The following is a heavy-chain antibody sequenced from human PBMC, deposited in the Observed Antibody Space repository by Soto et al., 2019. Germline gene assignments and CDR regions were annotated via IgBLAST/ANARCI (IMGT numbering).Heavy chain of an antibody. J-gene: IGHJ6*02. CDR3: AREAHQGYDFWSGYYLQYYGMDV. D-gene: IGHD3-3*01. Sequence: ETLSRTCSVYGVSFSGYYWSWIRQPPGKGLEWIGEINHSGSTNYNPSLKSRVTISVDTSKNQFSLKLSSVTAAETAVYYCAREAHQGYDFWSGYYLQYYGMDVWGQGTTVTVYS. CDR1: GVSFSGYY. V-gene: IGHV4-34*01. CDR2: INHSGST.